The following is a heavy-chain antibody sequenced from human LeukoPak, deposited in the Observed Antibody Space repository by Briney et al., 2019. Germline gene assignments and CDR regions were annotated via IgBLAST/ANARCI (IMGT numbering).Heavy chain of an antibody. V-gene: IGHV4-34*01. CDR2: MNHSGSA. Sequence: SETLSLTCAVYGGSFSGYFWTWIRQPPGKGLEWIGEMNHSGSANYNPSLKSRVTISVDTSKNQCSLRLSSVTAADTAVYYCARLSGYDWESFYDYWGQGTLVTVSS. CDR1: GGSFSGYF. CDR3: ARLSGYDWESFYDY. J-gene: IGHJ4*02. D-gene: IGHD5-12*01.